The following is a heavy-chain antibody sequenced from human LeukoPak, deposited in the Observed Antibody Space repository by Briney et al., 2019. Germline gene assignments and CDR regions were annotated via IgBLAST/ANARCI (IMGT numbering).Heavy chain of an antibody. CDR3: ARATTVRRGPVSLAY. D-gene: IGHD1-1*01. V-gene: IGHV4-31*03. CDR1: GGSISSGGYY. J-gene: IGHJ4*02. CDR2: IYYSGST. Sequence: SETLSLTCTVSGGSISSGGYYWSWIRQHPGKGLEWIGYIYYSGSTYYNPSLKSRVTISVDTSKNQFSLKLSSVTAADTAVYYCARATTVRRGPVSLAYWGQGTLVTVSS.